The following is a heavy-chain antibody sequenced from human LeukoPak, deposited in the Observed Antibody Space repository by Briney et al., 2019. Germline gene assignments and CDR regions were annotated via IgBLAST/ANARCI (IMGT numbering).Heavy chain of an antibody. CDR1: GGSISSYY. CDR2: IYNSGST. CDR3: ARLGWRGILTSPVDS. Sequence: SETLSLTCTVSGGSISSYYWNWIRQPAGKGLEWIGRIYNSGSTNYNPSLKSRVTMSVDTSKNQFSLKLSSVTAADTAVYYCARLGWRGILTSPVDSWGQGTLVTVSS. V-gene: IGHV4-4*07. D-gene: IGHD3-9*01. J-gene: IGHJ4*02.